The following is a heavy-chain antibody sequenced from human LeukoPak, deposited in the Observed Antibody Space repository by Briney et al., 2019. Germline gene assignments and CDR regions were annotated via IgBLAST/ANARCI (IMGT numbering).Heavy chain of an antibody. V-gene: IGHV1-18*01. CDR3: ARDPISCTGGSCYSGAFDM. J-gene: IGHJ3*02. Sequence: SVKVSCKASGYTFSTYGISWVRQAPGHGLEWMGWISAYNGNTNYVERLQGRVTMTTDTSTSTAYMELRSLRSDDTAVYYCARDPISCTGGSCYSGAFDMWGQGTMVTVSS. CDR2: ISAYNGNT. CDR1: GYTFSTYG. D-gene: IGHD2-15*01.